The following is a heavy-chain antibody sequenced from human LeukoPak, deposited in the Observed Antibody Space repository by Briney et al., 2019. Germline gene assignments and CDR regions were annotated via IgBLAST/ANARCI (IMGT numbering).Heavy chain of an antibody. CDR3: AKPAAAGPINENFQH. D-gene: IGHD6-13*01. CDR1: GFTFSSYA. V-gene: IGHV3-23*01. J-gene: IGHJ1*01. Sequence: GGSLRLSCAASGFTFSSYAMSWVRQAPGKGLAWVSGISGSGGSTYYADSVKGRFTISRDNSKNTLYLQVYRLKVEDTAVYYCAKPAAAGPINENFQHWGQGTLVTVSS. CDR2: ISGSGGST.